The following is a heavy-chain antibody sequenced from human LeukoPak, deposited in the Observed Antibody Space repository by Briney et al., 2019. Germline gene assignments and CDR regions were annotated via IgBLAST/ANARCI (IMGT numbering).Heavy chain of an antibody. CDR2: INVDGSEK. CDR1: GFTLSNYW. Sequence: PGGSLRLSCAASGFTLSNYWMTWVRQAPGKGLEWVANINVDGSEKYYVDSVKGRFTISRDNAKNSLYLQMNSLRAEDTAVYYCARSLPYSSSWYEVPSCDYWGQGTLVTVSS. D-gene: IGHD6-13*01. CDR3: ARSLPYSSSWYEVPSCDY. V-gene: IGHV3-7*01. J-gene: IGHJ4*02.